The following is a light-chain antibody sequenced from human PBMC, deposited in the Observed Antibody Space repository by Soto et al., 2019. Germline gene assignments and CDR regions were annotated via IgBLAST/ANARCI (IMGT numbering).Light chain of an antibody. V-gene: IGLV2-14*01. J-gene: IGLJ1*01. CDR2: EVS. Sequence: QSALTQPASVSGSPGQSITMSCTGTSSDVGSYDFVSWYQQHPGKAPKLLIYEVSNRPSGVSARFSCSKSDNTASLTISGLQAADEADYFCSSYSSSTVRYVFGSGTKLTVL. CDR1: SSDVGSYDF. CDR3: SSYSSSTVRYV.